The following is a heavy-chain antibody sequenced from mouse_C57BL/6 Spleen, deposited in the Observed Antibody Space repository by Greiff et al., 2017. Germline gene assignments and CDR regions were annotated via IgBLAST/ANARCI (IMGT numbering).Heavy chain of an antibody. J-gene: IGHJ2*01. CDR3: ARSGSREYYFDY. V-gene: IGHV1-53*01. CDR2: INPSNGGT. D-gene: IGHD1-1*01. CDR1: GYTFTSYW. Sequence: QVQLQQPGTELVKPGASVKLSCKASGYTFTSYWMHWVKQRPGQGLEWIGNINPSNGGTNYNEKFKSKATRTVDKSSSTAYMQLSSLTSEDSAVYYCARSGSREYYFDYWGQGTTLTVSS.